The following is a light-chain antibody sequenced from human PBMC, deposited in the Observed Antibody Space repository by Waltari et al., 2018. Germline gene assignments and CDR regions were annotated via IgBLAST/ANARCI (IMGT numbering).Light chain of an antibody. J-gene: IGLJ3*02. Sequence: QSALTQPRSVSGSPGQSVTLSCTGTSSDVGGYDYVSWYKQRPGKAPKVMVYEVSMWPSGVPDRFSGSKSGNTASLTISGLQAEDEAEYYCCSYAGSHSWVFGGGTRLTVL. V-gene: IGLV2-11*01. CDR1: SSDVGGYDY. CDR3: CSYAGSHSWV. CDR2: EVS.